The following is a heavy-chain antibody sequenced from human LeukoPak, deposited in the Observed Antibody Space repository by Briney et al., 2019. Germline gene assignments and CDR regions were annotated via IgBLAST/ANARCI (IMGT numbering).Heavy chain of an antibody. D-gene: IGHD3-10*01. J-gene: IGHJ4*02. CDR2: MNPNSGNT. CDR1: GYTFTSYD. Sequence: ASVKVSCKASGYTFTSYDINWVRQATGQGLEWMGWMNPNSGNTGYAQKLQGRVTMTRNTSISTAYLQLSRMSSEDTAVYYCASGRGYGSGSPAGYWGQGTLVTVSS. CDR3: ASGRGYGSGSPAGY. V-gene: IGHV1-8*01.